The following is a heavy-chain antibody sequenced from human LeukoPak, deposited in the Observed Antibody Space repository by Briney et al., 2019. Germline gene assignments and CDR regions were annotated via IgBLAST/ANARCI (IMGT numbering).Heavy chain of an antibody. CDR3: AREGYAYGNDY. CDR1: GGSISSSSYY. J-gene: IGHJ4*02. CDR2: IYCSGST. V-gene: IGHV4-39*02. Sequence: SETLSLTCTVSGGSISSSSYYWGWIRQPPGKGLEWIGSIYCSGSTYYNPSLKSRVTISVDTSKNQFSLKLSSVTAADTAVYYCAREGYAYGNDYWGQGTLVTVSS. D-gene: IGHD3-10*01.